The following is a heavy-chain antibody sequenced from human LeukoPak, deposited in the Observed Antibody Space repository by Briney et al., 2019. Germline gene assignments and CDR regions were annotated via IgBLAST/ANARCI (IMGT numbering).Heavy chain of an antibody. V-gene: IGHV4-34*01. J-gene: IGHJ6*03. Sequence: SETLSLTCAVYGGSFSGYHWTWIRQSPGKGLEWIGDINPSGSTYYNPSLKSRLTISVDTSENQFSLKLRSVTAADTAVYYCARGRHDITMIVVVMTSVSYYLDVWGKGTTVTVS. D-gene: IGHD3-22*01. CDR1: GGSFSGYH. CDR3: ARGRHDITMIVVVMTSVSYYLDV. CDR2: INPSGST.